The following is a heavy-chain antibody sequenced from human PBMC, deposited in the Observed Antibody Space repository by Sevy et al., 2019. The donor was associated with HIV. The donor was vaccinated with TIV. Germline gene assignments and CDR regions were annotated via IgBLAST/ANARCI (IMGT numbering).Heavy chain of an antibody. CDR3: ARYCCSSTGPKTPLSYYFDY. D-gene: IGHD2-2*01. CDR2: INPNSGGT. J-gene: IGHJ4*02. Sequence: ASVNVSCKASGYTFTGYYMHWVRQAPGQGLEWMGWINPNSGGTNYAQKFQGRVTMTRDTSISTAYMELSRLRSDDTAVYYCARYCCSSTGPKTPLSYYFDYWGQGTLVTVSS. V-gene: IGHV1-2*02. CDR1: GYTFTGYY.